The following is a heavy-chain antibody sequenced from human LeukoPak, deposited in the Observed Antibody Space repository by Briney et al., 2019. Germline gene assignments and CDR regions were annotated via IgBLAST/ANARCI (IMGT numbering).Heavy chain of an antibody. J-gene: IGHJ5*02. D-gene: IGHD4-11*01. V-gene: IGHV1-69*05. CDR2: IIPIFGTA. CDR1: GGTFSSYA. Sequence: SVKVPYTASGGTFSSYAISWVRQAPGQGLEWMGGIIPIFGTANYAQKFQGRVTITTDESTSTAYMELSSLRSEDTAVYYCARSRPGVTTFLWFDPWGQGTLVTVSS. CDR3: ARSRPGVTTFLWFDP.